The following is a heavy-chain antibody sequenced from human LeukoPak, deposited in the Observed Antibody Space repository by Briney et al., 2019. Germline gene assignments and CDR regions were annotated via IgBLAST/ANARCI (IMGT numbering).Heavy chain of an antibody. J-gene: IGHJ6*03. CDR2: ISYDGSNK. V-gene: IGHV3-30*18. Sequence: PGGSLRLSCAASGFTFSSYEMNWVRQAPGKGLEWVAVISYDGSNKYYADSVKGRFTISRDNSKNTLYLQMNSLRAEDTAVYYCAKAAVVDYYYYYYMDVWGKGTTVTVSS. CDR3: AKAAVVDYYYYYYMDV. D-gene: IGHD2-15*01. CDR1: GFTFSSYE.